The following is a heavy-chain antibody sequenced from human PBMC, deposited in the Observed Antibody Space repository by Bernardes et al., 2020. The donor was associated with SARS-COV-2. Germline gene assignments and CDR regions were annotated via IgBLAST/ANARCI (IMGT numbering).Heavy chain of an antibody. CDR2: IYYSGST. Sequence: SETLSLTCTVSGGSISSYYWSWIRQPPGKGLEWIGYIYYSGSTNYNPSLKSRVTISVDTSKNQFSLKLSSVTAADTAVYYCARRLCSSTSCYTDDAFDIWGQGTMVTVSS. CDR3: ARRLCSSTSCYTDDAFDI. D-gene: IGHD2-2*02. J-gene: IGHJ3*02. CDR1: GGSISSYY. V-gene: IGHV4-59*01.